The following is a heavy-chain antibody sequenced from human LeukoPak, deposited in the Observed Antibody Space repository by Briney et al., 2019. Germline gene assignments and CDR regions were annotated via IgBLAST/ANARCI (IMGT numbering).Heavy chain of an antibody. D-gene: IGHD3-22*01. CDR1: GYTFTSYD. CDR2: MNPNSGNT. CDR3: AIYYYDSSGYYYFDY. Sequence: ASVKVSCKASGYTFTSYDINWVRQATGQGLEWMGWMNPNSGNTGYAQKFQGRVTMTRNTSISTAYMELSSLRSEDTAVYYCAIYYYDSSGYYYFDYWGQGTLVTVSS. V-gene: IGHV1-8*01. J-gene: IGHJ4*02.